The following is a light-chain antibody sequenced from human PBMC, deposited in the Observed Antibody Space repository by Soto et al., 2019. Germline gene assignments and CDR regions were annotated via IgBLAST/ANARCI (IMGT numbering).Light chain of an antibody. CDR1: QTISSW. CDR3: KHYNSYSEA. V-gene: IGKV1-5*03. CDR2: KAS. J-gene: IGKJ1*01. Sequence: IRMTQSPSSLSASTGDRVTITCRASQTISSWLAWYQQKPGKAPKLLIYKASTLKSGVQSRFSGSGSGTEFTLTIRSLQPDDFATYYCKHYNSYSEAFGQGTKVDIK.